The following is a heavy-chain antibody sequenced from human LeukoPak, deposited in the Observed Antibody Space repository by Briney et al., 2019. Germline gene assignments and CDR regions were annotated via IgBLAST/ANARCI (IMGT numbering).Heavy chain of an antibody. D-gene: IGHD2-21*01. J-gene: IGHJ4*02. CDR2: ISTDGTMA. CDR3: ARETIDCGGDCYDY. V-gene: IGHV3-48*03. CDR1: GFTFNNYE. Sequence: PGGSLRLSCAASGFTFNNYEMNWVRQAPGKGLEWISYISTDGTMAYYAGSVKGRFTISRDNAKNSLCLQMNSLRADDTAVYYCARETIDCGGDCYDYWGQGTLATVSS.